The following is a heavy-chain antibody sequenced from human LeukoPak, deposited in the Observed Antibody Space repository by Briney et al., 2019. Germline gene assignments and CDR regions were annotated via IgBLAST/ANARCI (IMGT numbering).Heavy chain of an antibody. Sequence: GGSLRLSCAASGFTFSSSAMNWVRQAPGKGLEWVSYISSGTSTIYYADSVKGRFTISRDNAKNSLYLQMDSLRAEDTAVYYCARDVTYYGGDWFDPWGQGTLVTVSS. CDR3: ARDVTYYGGDWFDP. J-gene: IGHJ5*02. D-gene: IGHD4-23*01. V-gene: IGHV3-48*04. CDR1: GFTFSSSA. CDR2: ISSGTSTI.